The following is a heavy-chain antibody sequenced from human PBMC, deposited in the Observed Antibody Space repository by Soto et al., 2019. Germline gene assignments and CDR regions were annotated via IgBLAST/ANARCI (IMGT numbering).Heavy chain of an antibody. J-gene: IGHJ4*02. D-gene: IGHD2-8*02. V-gene: IGHV4-59*01. CDR2: IYYSGIT. Sequence: QVQLQESGPGLVKPSETLSLTCTVSGGSISSYYWSWIRQPPGKGLEWIGYIYYSGITDYNPSLKRRVTLSVDTSKSQFSLKLSSVTAADTAVYYCARGGGVYYFDYWGQGTLVTVSS. CDR3: ARGGGVYYFDY. CDR1: GGSISSYY.